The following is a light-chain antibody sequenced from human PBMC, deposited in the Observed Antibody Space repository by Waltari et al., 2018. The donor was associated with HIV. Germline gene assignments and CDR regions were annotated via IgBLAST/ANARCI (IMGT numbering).Light chain of an antibody. V-gene: IGKV4-1*01. J-gene: IGKJ1*01. CDR2: WAS. Sequence: DIVITQSPASLAVSLGESATITCKSSQSVLYSSNNKNYLAWYQQKPGQPPKLLIYWASTRESGVPDRFSGSGSGTDFTLTISSLQAEDVAVYYCQQYYSTPWTFGQGTKVEIK. CDR1: QSVLYSSNNKNY. CDR3: QQYYSTPWT.